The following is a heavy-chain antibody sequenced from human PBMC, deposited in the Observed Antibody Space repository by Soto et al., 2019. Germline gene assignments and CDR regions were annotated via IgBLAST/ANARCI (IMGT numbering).Heavy chain of an antibody. CDR1: GFTFSSYG. D-gene: IGHD4-17*01. V-gene: IGHV3-30*18. CDR3: AKSPISTVTTSTYYYYGMDV. J-gene: IGHJ6*02. CDR2: ISYDGSNT. Sequence: GGSLRLSCAASGFTFSSYGMHWVRQAPGKGLEWVAVISYDGSNTYYADSVKGRFTISRDNSKNTLYLQMNSLRAEDTAVYYVAKSPISTVTTSTYYYYGMDVWGQGTTVTVSS.